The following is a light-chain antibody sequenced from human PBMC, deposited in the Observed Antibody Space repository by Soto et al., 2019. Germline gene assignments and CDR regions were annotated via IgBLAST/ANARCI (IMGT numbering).Light chain of an antibody. CDR3: QHYGSSAT. Sequence: EIVLTQARETLALGPGEGASRCCRASQTMRSSHLAWYQQKPGQAPRLLIYSESTRTIGVPDRFSGSGSGTAFTLTIPTLQPEDFAVYYCQHYGSSATFGGGTQVDI. V-gene: IGKV3-20*01. J-gene: IGKJ4*01. CDR1: QTMRSSH. CDR2: SES.